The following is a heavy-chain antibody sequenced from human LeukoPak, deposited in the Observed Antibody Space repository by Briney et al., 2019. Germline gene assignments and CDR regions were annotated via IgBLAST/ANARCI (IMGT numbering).Heavy chain of an antibody. V-gene: IGHV4-39*02. J-gene: IGHJ5*02. CDR2: IYYSGST. Sequence: SETLSLTCTVSGGSISSSSYYWGWIRQPPGKGLEWIGSIYYSGSTYYNPSLKSRVTISVDTSKNQFSLKLSSVTAADTAVYYCTTDSPIVVVPPAKIHPWGQGTLVTVSS. CDR3: TTDSPIVVVPPAKIHP. CDR1: GGSISSSSYY. D-gene: IGHD2-2*01.